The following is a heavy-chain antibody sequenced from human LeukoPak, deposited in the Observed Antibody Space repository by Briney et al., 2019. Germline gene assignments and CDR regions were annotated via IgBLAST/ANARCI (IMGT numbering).Heavy chain of an antibody. Sequence: ASVKVSCKASGGTFSSYAISWVRQAPGQGLEWMGGIIPIFGTANYAQKFQGRVTITADESTSTAYMELSSLRSEDTAVYYCAREEPSTIFGVVIPAYYYYGMDVWGQGTTVTVSS. D-gene: IGHD3-3*01. V-gene: IGHV1-69*13. CDR2: IIPIFGTA. J-gene: IGHJ6*02. CDR1: GGTFSSYA. CDR3: AREEPSTIFGVVIPAYYYYGMDV.